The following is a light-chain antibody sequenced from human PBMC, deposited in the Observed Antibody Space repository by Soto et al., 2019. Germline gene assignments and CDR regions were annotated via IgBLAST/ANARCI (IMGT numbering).Light chain of an antibody. J-gene: IGKJ2*01. CDR2: TAS. V-gene: IGKV3-15*01. Sequence: EIVMTQSPGTLSVSPGERVTLSCRASQSVSSKVAWYQQKPGQAPRLLIFTASLRATGVPARFSGSGSGTEFTLAISSLQSEDCAVYWGQQYCNWPLEYTFGQGTKLEI. CDR1: QSVSSK. CDR3: QQYCNWPLEYT.